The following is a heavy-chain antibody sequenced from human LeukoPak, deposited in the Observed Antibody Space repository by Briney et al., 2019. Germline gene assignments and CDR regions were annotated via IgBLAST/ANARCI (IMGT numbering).Heavy chain of an antibody. CDR1: GGSFSGYY. Sequence: SETLSLTCAVYGGSFSGYYWSWIRQPPGKGLEWIGQINHSGSTNYSPSLKGRVTISVDTSKNQFSLKLSSVTAADTAVYYCARLGYCSSTSCYPLRFTAGWFDPWGQGTLVTVSS. CDR2: INHSGST. V-gene: IGHV4-34*01. CDR3: ARLGYCSSTSCYPLRFTAGWFDP. J-gene: IGHJ5*02. D-gene: IGHD2-2*01.